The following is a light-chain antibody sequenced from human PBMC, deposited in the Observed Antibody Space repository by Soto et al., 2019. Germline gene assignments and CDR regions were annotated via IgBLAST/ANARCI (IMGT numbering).Light chain of an antibody. V-gene: IGKV1-9*01. CDR2: AAS. CDR3: QQYNQWLLFT. Sequence: DIQVTQSPAFLSASVGDRVTLSCRASQAISRYLAWYQQKPGKAPKLLIYAASTMQSGVPARFSGSGSGTEFTITISSLQPEDFAVYYCQQYNQWLLFTFGPGTRVEIK. CDR1: QAISRY. J-gene: IGKJ5*01.